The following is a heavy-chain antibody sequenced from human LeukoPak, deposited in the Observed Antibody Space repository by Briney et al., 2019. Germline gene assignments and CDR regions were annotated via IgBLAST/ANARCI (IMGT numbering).Heavy chain of an antibody. CDR1: GFTFSSYW. Sequence: GGSLRLSCAASGFTFSSYWMHWVRQAPGKGLVWVSRINSDGSTTTYADSVRGRFTISRDNARNTLYLQMNSLRAEDTAVYYCARGGSSRFAGFYWGQGTLVIVSS. V-gene: IGHV3-74*01. CDR3: ARGGSSRFAGFY. D-gene: IGHD6-6*01. J-gene: IGHJ4*02. CDR2: INSDGSTT.